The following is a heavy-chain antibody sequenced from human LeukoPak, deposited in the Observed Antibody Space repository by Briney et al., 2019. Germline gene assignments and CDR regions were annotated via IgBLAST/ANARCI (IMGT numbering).Heavy chain of an antibody. J-gene: IGHJ4*02. Sequence: GGSLRLSCAASGFTFDDYAIHWVRQAPGKGLECVSGISWNSNSIGYADSVKGRFTISRDNAKNSLYLQMNSLRAEDTALYYCAKAKIAGAGGFDYWGQGTLVTVSS. CDR1: GFTFDDYA. D-gene: IGHD6-19*01. CDR3: AKAKIAGAGGFDY. V-gene: IGHV3-9*01. CDR2: ISWNSNSI.